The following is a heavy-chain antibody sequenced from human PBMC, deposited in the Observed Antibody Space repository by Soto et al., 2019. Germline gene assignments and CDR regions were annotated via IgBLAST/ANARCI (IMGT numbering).Heavy chain of an antibody. J-gene: IGHJ4*02. CDR3: SAAGVAYTANFDY. V-gene: IGHV3-30*04. CDR2: ITYDGSNI. CDR1: GFTFSSYA. Sequence: GGSLRLSCAASGFTFSSYAMHWVRQAPGKGLEWDACITYDGSNIYYEDSVKGRFTISRDNSENTLYLQMNSLRDEDTAVVYYSAAGVAYTANFDYGGQGPLVTVSS. D-gene: IGHD6-13*01.